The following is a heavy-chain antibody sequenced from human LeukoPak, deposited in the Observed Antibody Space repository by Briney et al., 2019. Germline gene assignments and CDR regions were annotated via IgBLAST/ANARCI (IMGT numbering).Heavy chain of an antibody. D-gene: IGHD2-2*02. V-gene: IGHV1-2*02. CDR1: GGTFSSYA. J-gene: IGHJ3*02. CDR3: AREYCSSTSCYIQAFDI. CDR2: INPNSGGT. Sequence: ASVKVSCKASGGTFSSYAISWVRQAPGQGLEWMGWINPNSGGTNYAQKFQGRVTMTRDTSISTAYMGLSRLRSDDTAVYYCAREYCSSTSCYIQAFDIWGQGTMVTVSS.